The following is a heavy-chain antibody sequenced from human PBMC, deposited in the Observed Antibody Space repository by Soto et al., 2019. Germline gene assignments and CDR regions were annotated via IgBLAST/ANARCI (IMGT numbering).Heavy chain of an antibody. V-gene: IGHV1-69*04. J-gene: IGHJ6*03. CDR2: IIPILGIA. D-gene: IGHD3-16*02. Sequence: ASVKVSCKASGGTFSSYTISWVRQAPGQGLEWMGRIIPILGIANYAQKFQGRVTITADTSTSTAYMELRSLRSDDTAVYYCAREYYDYIWGSYRPYYYYMDVWGKGTTVTVSS. CDR1: GGTFSSYT. CDR3: AREYYDYIWGSYRPYYYYMDV.